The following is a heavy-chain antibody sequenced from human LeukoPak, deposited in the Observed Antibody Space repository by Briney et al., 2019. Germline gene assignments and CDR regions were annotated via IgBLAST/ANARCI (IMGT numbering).Heavy chain of an antibody. Sequence: GGSLRLSCAASGFTFSRYWMHWVRQAPGKGLVWVSRINNDGSSTSYADSVKGRFTISRDNAKNRLYVQMNSLRVEDTAVYYCAMGYYDSSGYSHFDYWGQGTLVTVSS. D-gene: IGHD3-22*01. CDR1: GFTFSRYW. J-gene: IGHJ4*02. CDR2: INNDGSST. V-gene: IGHV3-74*01. CDR3: AMGYYDSSGYSHFDY.